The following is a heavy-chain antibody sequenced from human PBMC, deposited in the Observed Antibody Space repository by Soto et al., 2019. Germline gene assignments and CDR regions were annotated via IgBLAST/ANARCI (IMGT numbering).Heavy chain of an antibody. J-gene: IGHJ5*02. CDR3: ARKVPIQRFDP. D-gene: IGHD5-18*01. CDR1: GGSFSGYY. Sequence: QVQLQQWGAGLLKPSETLSLTCAVYGGSFSGYYWSWIRQPPGKGLEWIGEINHSGSTNYNPSLKSRVTISVDTSKNQFSLKLSSVTAADTAVYYCARKVPIQRFDPWGQGTLVTVSS. V-gene: IGHV4-34*01. CDR2: INHSGST.